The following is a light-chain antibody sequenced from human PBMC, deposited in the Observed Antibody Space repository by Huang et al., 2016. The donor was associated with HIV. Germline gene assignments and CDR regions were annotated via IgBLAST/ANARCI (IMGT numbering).Light chain of an antibody. Sequence: EIVMTQSPAALSVSPGERATVSCRASQSVSSNVAWYQQKPGQAPRHLIHGASTRATGIPASFSGSGSGTDFTLTISSLQSEDFAVYYCQQYNNWPPLFGPGTKVDIK. J-gene: IGKJ3*01. CDR3: QQYNNWPPL. CDR1: QSVSSN. CDR2: GAS. V-gene: IGKV3-15*01.